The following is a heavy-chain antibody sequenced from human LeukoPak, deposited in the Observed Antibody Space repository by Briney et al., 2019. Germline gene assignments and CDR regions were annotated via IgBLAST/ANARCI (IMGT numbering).Heavy chain of an antibody. D-gene: IGHD5-18*01. J-gene: IGHJ4*02. CDR2: ISSSGSTI. V-gene: IGHV3-48*03. CDR3: ARDPIRAAMVTFDY. CDR1: GFTFSSYE. Sequence: PGGSLRLSCAASGFTFSSYEMNWVRQAPGKGLEWVSYISSSGSTIHYADSVKGRFTISRDNAKNSLYLQMNSLRAEDTAVYYCARDPIRAAMVTFDYWGQGTLVTVSS.